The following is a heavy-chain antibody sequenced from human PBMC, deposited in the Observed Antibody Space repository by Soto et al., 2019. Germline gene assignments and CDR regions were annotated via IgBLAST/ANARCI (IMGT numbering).Heavy chain of an antibody. CDR1: GGSISSGGYS. Sequence: PSETLSLTCAVSGGSISSGGYSWSWIRQPPGKGLEWIGYIYHSGSTNYNPSLKSRVTISVDTSRNQFSLNLSSVTAADTAVYYCARLGDYYQAFDYWGQGTLVTVSS. J-gene: IGHJ4*02. CDR3: ARLGDYYQAFDY. CDR2: IYHSGST. D-gene: IGHD3-22*01. V-gene: IGHV4-30-2*01.